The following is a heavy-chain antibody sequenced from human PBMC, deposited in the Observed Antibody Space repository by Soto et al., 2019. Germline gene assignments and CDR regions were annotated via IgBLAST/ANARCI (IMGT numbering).Heavy chain of an antibody. CDR3: ATSGLDYYDSSGYFAGFDY. Sequence: QVPLVESGGGVVQPGRSLRLSCAASGFTFSSYGMHWVRQAPGKGLEWVAVIWYDGSNRYYVDSVKGRFTISRDNSKNTLYLQMNSLRAEDTAVYYCATSGLDYYDSSGYFAGFDYWGQGTLVTVSS. CDR2: IWYDGSNR. D-gene: IGHD3-22*01. CDR1: GFTFSSYG. J-gene: IGHJ4*02. V-gene: IGHV3-33*01.